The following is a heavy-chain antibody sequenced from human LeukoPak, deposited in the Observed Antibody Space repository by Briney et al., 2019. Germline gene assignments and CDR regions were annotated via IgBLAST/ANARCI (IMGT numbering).Heavy chain of an antibody. V-gene: IGHV4-34*01. Sequence: SETLSLTCAVYGGSFSGYYWSWIRQPPGKGLEWIGEINHSGSTNYNPSLKSRVTISVDTSKNQFSLKLSSVTAADTAVYYCARHAFKTTVTTLDYWGQGTLVTVSS. CDR1: GGSFSGYY. J-gene: IGHJ4*02. CDR3: ARHAFKTTVTTLDY. CDR2: INHSGST. D-gene: IGHD4-17*01.